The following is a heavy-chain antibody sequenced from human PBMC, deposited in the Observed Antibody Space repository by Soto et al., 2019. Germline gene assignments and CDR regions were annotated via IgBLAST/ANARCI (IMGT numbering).Heavy chain of an antibody. CDR3: AKDTDYYGSGCSSDV. D-gene: IGHD3-10*01. CDR2: ISGSGGST. J-gene: IGHJ6*02. Sequence: EVQLLESGGGLVQPGGSLRLSCAASGFTFRSYAMTWVRQAPGKGLEWVSAISGSGGSTYYADSMKGRFTISRDNSKNTLYLQMNSLRAEDTAVYYCAKDTDYYGSGCSSDVWDQGTTVTVSS. CDR1: GFTFRSYA. V-gene: IGHV3-23*01.